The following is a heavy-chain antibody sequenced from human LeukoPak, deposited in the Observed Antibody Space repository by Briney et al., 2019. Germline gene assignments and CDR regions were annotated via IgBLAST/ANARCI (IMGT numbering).Heavy chain of an antibody. J-gene: IGHJ4*02. D-gene: IGHD6-13*01. Sequence: PGGSLRLSCAASGFTFSNYAMTWVRQAPGKGLEWVAFVWSDGSNEYYPDSVKGRFIIYRDNSKNTLYLQMNSLRAEDTAVYYCARGSAAAPYRGQGTLVTVSS. CDR3: ARGSAAAPY. CDR1: GFTFSNYA. CDR2: VWSDGSNE. V-gene: IGHV3-33*08.